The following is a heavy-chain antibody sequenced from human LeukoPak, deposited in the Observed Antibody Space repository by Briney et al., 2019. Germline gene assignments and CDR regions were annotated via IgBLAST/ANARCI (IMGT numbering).Heavy chain of an antibody. D-gene: IGHD4-17*01. Sequence: GGSLRLSCAASGFTFSSYAMSWVRQAPGKGLEWVSAISGSGGSTYYADSVKGRFTISRDNSRNTLYLQMNSLRAEDTAVYYCARDVLYGDYATEHDAFDIWGQGTMVTVSS. V-gene: IGHV3-23*01. J-gene: IGHJ3*02. CDR3: ARDVLYGDYATEHDAFDI. CDR1: GFTFSSYA. CDR2: ISGSGGST.